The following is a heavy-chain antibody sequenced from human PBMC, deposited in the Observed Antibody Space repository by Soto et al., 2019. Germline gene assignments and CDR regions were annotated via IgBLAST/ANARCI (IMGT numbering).Heavy chain of an antibody. J-gene: IGHJ4*02. V-gene: IGHV3-23*01. CDR1: GFTFSSYA. CDR2: ISDSGGST. D-gene: IGHD3-22*01. Sequence: GGSLRLYCAASGFTFSSYAMSWVRQAPGKGLEWVSAISDSGGSTYYADSVKGRFTISRDNSKNTLFLQINSLRAEDTAVYYCAKAPSRYYFDSSAYQGGWGQGTLVTVSS. CDR3: AKAPSRYYFDSSAYQGG.